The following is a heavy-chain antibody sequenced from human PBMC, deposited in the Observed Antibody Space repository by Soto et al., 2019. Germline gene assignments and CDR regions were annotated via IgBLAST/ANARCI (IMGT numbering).Heavy chain of an antibody. Sequence: EVQLVESGGGLVKPGGSLRLSCAAAGFTSSTYGMNWVRQALGKGLEWVSSIGTGSSYIYYADSLKGRFTISRDDAKHSLYLQMNSLRAEDTAVYYCARDTNWYFDLWGRGTLVTVSS. V-gene: IGHV3-21*06. J-gene: IGHJ2*01. CDR3: ARDTNWYFDL. CDR1: GFTSSTYG. CDR2: IGTGSSYI. D-gene: IGHD1-26*01.